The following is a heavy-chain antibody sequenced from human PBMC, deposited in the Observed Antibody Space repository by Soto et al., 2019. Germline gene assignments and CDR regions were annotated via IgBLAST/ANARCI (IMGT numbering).Heavy chain of an antibody. CDR2: FNPISGTA. J-gene: IGHJ6*02. Sequence: QVQLVQSGAEVKKPGSSVKVSCKASGGTFSRYPISWVRQAPGQGLGWMGGFNPISGTADYAPKFQGRVTITADESTSTGYMELRSLTSEDTAVYYCARERSVGYCSTTTCPRPFYYFGMGVWGQGTTVTVSS. CDR3: ARERSVGYCSTTTCPRPFYYFGMGV. V-gene: IGHV1-69*01. D-gene: IGHD2-2*01. CDR1: GGTFSRYP.